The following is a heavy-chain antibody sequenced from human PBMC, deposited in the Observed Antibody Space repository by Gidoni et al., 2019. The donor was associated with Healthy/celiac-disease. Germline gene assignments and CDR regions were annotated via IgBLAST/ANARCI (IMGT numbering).Heavy chain of an antibody. CDR3: ARGSLRLGAFDI. D-gene: IGHD3-10*01. CDR1: GFTFSSYW. Sequence: EVQLVESGGGLVQPGGSLSLSCAASGFTFSSYWRHWVRQAPGKGLVWVSRINSDGSSTSYADSVKGRFTISRDNAKNTLYLQMNSLRAEDTAVYYCARGSLRLGAFDIWGQGTMVTVSS. V-gene: IGHV3-74*01. CDR2: INSDGSST. J-gene: IGHJ3*02.